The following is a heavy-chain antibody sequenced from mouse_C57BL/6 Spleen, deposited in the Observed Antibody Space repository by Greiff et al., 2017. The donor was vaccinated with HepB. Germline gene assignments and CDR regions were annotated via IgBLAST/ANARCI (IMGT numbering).Heavy chain of an antibody. D-gene: IGHD2-4*01. Sequence: VQLQQSGPELVKPGASVKISCKASGYTFTDYYMNWVKQSHGKSLEWIGDINPNNGGTSYNQKFKGKATLTVDKSSSTAYMELRSLTSEDSAVYYCARGGGIDYDDYFDYWGQGTTLTVSS. CDR1: GYTFTDYY. CDR3: ARGGGIDYDDYFDY. CDR2: INPNNGGT. V-gene: IGHV1-26*01. J-gene: IGHJ2*01.